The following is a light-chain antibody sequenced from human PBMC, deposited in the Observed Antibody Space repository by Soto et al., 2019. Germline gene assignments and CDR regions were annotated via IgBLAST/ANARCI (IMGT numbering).Light chain of an antibody. J-gene: IGKJ2*01. V-gene: IGKV1-27*01. CDR2: ATS. Sequence: DIQMTQSPSSLSASVGDRVTITCRASQAISNFVAWYQQRPGGVPKLLIYATSTLQSGVPSRFSGGGSETDFTLTISSLQPEDFATYYCQNYNSAPYTFGQGTKLEIK. CDR3: QNYNSAPYT. CDR1: QAISNF.